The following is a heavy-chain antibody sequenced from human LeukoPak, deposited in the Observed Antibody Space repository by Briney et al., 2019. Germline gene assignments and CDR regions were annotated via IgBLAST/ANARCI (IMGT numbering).Heavy chain of an antibody. CDR2: IYYSGST. V-gene: IGHV4-39*02. CDR1: GGSISSSSYY. D-gene: IGHD5-18*01. CDR3: ARDCGYSYGFYYYYGMDV. J-gene: IGHJ6*02. Sequence: SETLSLTCTVSGGSISSSSYYWGWLRQPPGKGLEWIGSIYYSGSTYYNPSLKSRVTISVDTSKNQFSLKLSSVTAADTAVYYCARDCGYSYGFYYYYGMDVWGQGTTVTVSS.